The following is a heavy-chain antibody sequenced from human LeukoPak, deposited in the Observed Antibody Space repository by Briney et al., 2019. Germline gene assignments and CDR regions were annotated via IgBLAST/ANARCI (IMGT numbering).Heavy chain of an antibody. D-gene: IGHD4-11*01. CDR3: ANTDYYSNYGY. CDR2: IKYDGSEE. J-gene: IGHJ4*02. V-gene: IGHV3-7*01. Sequence: GGSLRLSCAASGFTFSTYWMAWVRQAPGKGLEWVANIKYDGSEEYYVDSVKGRFTISRDNAKNTLYLQMNSLRAEDTAVYYCANTDYYSNYGYWGQGTLVTVSS. CDR1: GFTFSTYW.